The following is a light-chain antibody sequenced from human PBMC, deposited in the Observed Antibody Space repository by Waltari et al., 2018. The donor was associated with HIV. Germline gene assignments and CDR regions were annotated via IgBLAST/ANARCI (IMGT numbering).Light chain of an antibody. J-gene: IGLJ3*02. V-gene: IGLV2-23*01. CDR2: EGS. CDR3: CSYAGTNWV. CDR1: SSDVGSYNI. Sequence: QSALTQPASVSGSPGQSITISCTGTSSDVGSYNIVSWYQQHPGNAPKLMMYEGSKRPSGVSNRFSGSKSGNTAALTISGLQAEDEADYYCCSYAGTNWVFGGGTKLTVL.